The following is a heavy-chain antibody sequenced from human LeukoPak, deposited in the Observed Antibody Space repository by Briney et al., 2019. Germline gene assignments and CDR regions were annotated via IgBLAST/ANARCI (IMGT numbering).Heavy chain of an antibody. D-gene: IGHD3-16*01. CDR3: AKDSNDYDYVWGSYSFADY. CDR2: ISVDDRT. Sequence: GGSLRLSCAASGFTFNKYAMTWVRQAPGKGLEWVSRISVDDRTYYADSVKGRFTISRDNSKNTLYLQMYSLRAEDTAVYYCAKDSNDYDYVWGSYSFADYWGQGTLVTVSP. J-gene: IGHJ4*02. CDR1: GFTFNKYA. V-gene: IGHV3-23*01.